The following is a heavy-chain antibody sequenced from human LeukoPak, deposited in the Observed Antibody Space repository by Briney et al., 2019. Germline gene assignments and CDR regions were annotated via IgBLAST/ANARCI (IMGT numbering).Heavy chain of an antibody. CDR3: AKANWNDVLVFWRSDSFDV. J-gene: IGHJ3*01. Sequence: ASVKVSCKASGYTFADYGISWVRQAPGQGLEWMGWISAYNDNRKYALKFQGRVSMTTDTSTNTAYMEVRSLRSDDTAAYYCAKANWNDVLVFWRSDSFDVWGQGTMVTVSS. CDR1: GYTFADYG. CDR2: ISAYNDNR. D-gene: IGHD1-1*01. V-gene: IGHV1-18*01.